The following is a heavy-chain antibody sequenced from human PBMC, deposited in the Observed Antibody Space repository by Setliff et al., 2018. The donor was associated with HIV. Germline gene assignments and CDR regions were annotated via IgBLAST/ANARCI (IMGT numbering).Heavy chain of an antibody. CDR3: ARDDWNDTAFDI. V-gene: IGHV1-2*02. J-gene: IGHJ3*02. D-gene: IGHD1-1*01. Sequence: ASVKVSCKASGYTFTGYYMHWVRQAPGQGLEWMGWINPNNGGTNYAQKFQGRVTMTRDTSINTVFMELSRLRSDDTAMYYCARDDWNDTAFDIWGQGTLGTV. CDR2: INPNNGGT. CDR1: GYTFTGYY.